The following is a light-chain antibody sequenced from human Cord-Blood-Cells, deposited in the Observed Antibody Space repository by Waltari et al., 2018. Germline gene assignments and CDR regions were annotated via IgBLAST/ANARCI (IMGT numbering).Light chain of an antibody. V-gene: IGKV3-15*01. CDR3: QQYNNWPRT. CDR1: QSVSSN. Sequence: EIVMTQSPAPLSVSPGERAPLSCRASQSVSSNLAWYQQKPGQAPRLLIYGASTRATGIPARFSGSGSGTEFTLTISSLQSEDFAVYYCQQYNNWPRTFGQGTKVEIK. J-gene: IGKJ1*01. CDR2: GAS.